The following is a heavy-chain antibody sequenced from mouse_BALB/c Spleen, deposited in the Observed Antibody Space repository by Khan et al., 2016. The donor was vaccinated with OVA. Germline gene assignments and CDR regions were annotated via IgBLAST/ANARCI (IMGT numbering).Heavy chain of an antibody. CDR3: AGEGQGLRRGGGNSDY. V-gene: IGHV1S137*01. CDR2: ISIYYDNT. D-gene: IGHD2-2*01. Sequence: QVQLKQSGPELVRPGESVKISCKGSGYTFTDYAMHWVKQSHAKSLEWIGVISIYYDNTNYNQKFKGKATMTVDKSSSTAYMELARLTSEDSAIFYCAGEGQGLRRGGGNSDYWGQGTTLTVSS. CDR1: GYTFTDYA. J-gene: IGHJ2*01.